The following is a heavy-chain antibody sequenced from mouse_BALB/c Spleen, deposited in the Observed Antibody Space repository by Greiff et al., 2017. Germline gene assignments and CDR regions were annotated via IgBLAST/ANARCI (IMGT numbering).Heavy chain of an antibody. CDR2: IYYSGTI. J-gene: IGHJ4*01. Sequence: DVQLQESGPGLVKPSQTVSLTCTVTGISITTGNYRWSWIRQFPGNKLEWIGYIYYSGTITYNPSLTSRTTITRDTSKNQFFLEMNSLTAEDTATYYCAREMITVYYYAMDYWGQGTSVTVSS. D-gene: IGHD2-4*01. CDR1: GISITTGNYR. CDR3: AREMITVYYYAMDY. V-gene: IGHV3-5*02.